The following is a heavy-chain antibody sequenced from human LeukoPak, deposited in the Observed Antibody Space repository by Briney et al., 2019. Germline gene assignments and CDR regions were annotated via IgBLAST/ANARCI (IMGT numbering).Heavy chain of an antibody. J-gene: IGHJ4*02. D-gene: IGHD3-10*01. CDR1: GYTFTGFY. V-gene: IGHV1-2*02. Sequence: ASVKVSCKASGYTFTGFYMHWVRQGPGQGLEWMGWINPTTGATKYAQKFQGRVTMTRDTSISTAYMDLSSLRSDDTAVYYCASIGDYFGSGSHSPFDYWGQGTLVTVSS. CDR2: INPTTGAT. CDR3: ASIGDYFGSGSHSPFDY.